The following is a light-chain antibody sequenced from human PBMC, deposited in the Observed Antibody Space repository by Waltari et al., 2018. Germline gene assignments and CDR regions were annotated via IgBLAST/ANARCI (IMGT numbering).Light chain of an antibody. CDR1: ISDVGGHNY. V-gene: IGLV2-14*03. Sequence: QSALTQPASVSGSPGQSLTISCTGTISDVGGHNYVSWYQQHPGKAPKLSIYDVTNRPSGVSDRFSGSKSGNTASLTISGLQAEDEADYYCSSWISSSTLVFGGGTKLTVL. J-gene: IGLJ2*01. CDR3: SSWISSSTLV. CDR2: DVT.